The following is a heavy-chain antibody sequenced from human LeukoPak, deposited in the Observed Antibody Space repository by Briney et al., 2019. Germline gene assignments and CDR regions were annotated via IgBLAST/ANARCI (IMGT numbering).Heavy chain of an antibody. CDR1: GYTFTDHY. CDR2: INPNSGDI. Sequence: ASVKVSCKASGYTFTDHYIHWVRQAPGQGLEHMGWINPNSGDIKYAQKFQGRVTMTRDSSISTAYMEVSSLRSDDTAVYYCARLYPNIAVAGSGNSFDSWGQGTLVTVSS. V-gene: IGHV1-2*02. J-gene: IGHJ4*02. D-gene: IGHD6-19*01. CDR3: ARLYPNIAVAGSGNSFDS.